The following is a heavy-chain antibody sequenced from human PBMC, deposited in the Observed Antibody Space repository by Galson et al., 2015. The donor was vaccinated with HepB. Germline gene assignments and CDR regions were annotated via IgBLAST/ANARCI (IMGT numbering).Heavy chain of an antibody. J-gene: IGHJ5*02. Sequence: SVKVSCKASGYTFTGYYMHWVRQAPGQGLEWMGRINPNSGGTNYAQKFQGRVTMTRDTSISTAYMELSRLRSDDTAVYYCARDAVYSSSWYDWFDPWGQGTLVTVSS. CDR3: ARDAVYSSSWYDWFDP. D-gene: IGHD6-13*01. V-gene: IGHV1-2*06. CDR1: GYTFTGYY. CDR2: INPNSGGT.